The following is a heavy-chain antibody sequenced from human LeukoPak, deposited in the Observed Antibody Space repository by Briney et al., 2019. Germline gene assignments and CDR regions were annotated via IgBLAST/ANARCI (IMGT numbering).Heavy chain of an antibody. CDR2: ISYSGST. D-gene: IGHD5-24*01. CDR3: ARGKSNSFDY. CDR1: GGSFSGYY. Sequence: SETLSLTCAVYGGSFSGYYWSWIRQPPGKGLEWLGYISYSGSTNYNPSLKSRVTISGDTSKNQFSLKLNSVTAADTAVYYCARGKSNSFDYWGQGTLVTVSS. J-gene: IGHJ4*02. V-gene: IGHV4-59*01.